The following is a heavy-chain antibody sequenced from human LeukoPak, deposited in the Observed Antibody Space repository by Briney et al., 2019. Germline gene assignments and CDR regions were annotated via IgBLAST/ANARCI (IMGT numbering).Heavy chain of an antibody. CDR1: GFTFSDFW. J-gene: IGHJ4*02. V-gene: IGHV3-7*01. CDR3: ARNQHWPRDI. Sequence: GSLRLSCAASGFTFSDFWVEWFRQAPGKGLEWVANINKDGSDKYYTDSVTGRFSISRDNAKNSLSLQMNSLRVDDTAVYYCARNQHWPRDIWGQGTLVTVSS. CDR2: INKDGSDK. D-gene: IGHD1-1*01.